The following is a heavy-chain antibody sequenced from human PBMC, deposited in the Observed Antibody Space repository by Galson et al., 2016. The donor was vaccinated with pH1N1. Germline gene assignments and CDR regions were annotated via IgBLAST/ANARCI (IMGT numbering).Heavy chain of an antibody. Sequence: SLRLSCAASGFTFDDYAMHWVRQAPGRGLEWVSGISWNSGNIGYADSVKGRFTISRDNAKNSLYLQMNSLRAEDTALYYCAKDPRSGDYGDHEGYEYWGQGTLVTVSS. CDR1: GFTFDDYA. D-gene: IGHD4-17*01. V-gene: IGHV3-9*01. CDR2: ISWNSGNI. J-gene: IGHJ4*02. CDR3: AKDPRSGDYGDHEGYEY.